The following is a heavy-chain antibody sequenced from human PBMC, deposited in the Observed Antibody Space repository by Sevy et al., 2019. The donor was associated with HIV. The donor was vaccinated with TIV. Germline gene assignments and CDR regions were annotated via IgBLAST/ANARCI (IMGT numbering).Heavy chain of an antibody. J-gene: IGHJ4*02. CDR1: GYMFTGYY. CDR3: TRSVYGSGTYLNDY. Sequence: ASVKVSCKASGYMFTGYYIHWVRQAPGRGLEWMGWIIPSSGDTNYGQRFLGRVTMTSDTSINIAYMELNSLTSDDTAVYYCTRSVYGSGTYLNDYWGQGTLVTVSS. V-gene: IGHV1-2*02. D-gene: IGHD3-10*01. CDR2: IIPSSGDT.